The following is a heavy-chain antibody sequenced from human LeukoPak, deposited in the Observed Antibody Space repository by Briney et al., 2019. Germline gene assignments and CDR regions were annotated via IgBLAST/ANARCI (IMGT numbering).Heavy chain of an antibody. D-gene: IGHD3-22*01. J-gene: IGHJ4*02. CDR2: ISYGGSNK. V-gene: IGHV3-30*05. CDR3: AREHSSGYYFDY. Sequence: PGGSLRLSCAASGFSFNSDWMHWVRQAPGKGLEWVAVISYGGSNKYYADSVKGRFTISRDNSKNTLYLQMNSLRAEGTAVYYCAREHSSGYYFDYRGQGTLVTVSS. CDR1: GFSFNSDW.